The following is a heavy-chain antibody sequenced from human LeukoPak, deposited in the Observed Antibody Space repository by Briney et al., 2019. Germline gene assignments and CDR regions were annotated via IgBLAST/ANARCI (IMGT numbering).Heavy chain of an antibody. CDR2: ISVHNGNT. Sequence: PVWVSCKASGYTFTSYGISWVRQAPGQGLEWMGWISVHNGNTNYAQKLQGRVTMTTDTSTSTAYMQLRSLRSDDTAVYYCARDFDYGDYEYWFDPWGQGTLVAIFS. CDR3: ARDFDYGDYEYWFDP. J-gene: IGHJ5*02. V-gene: IGHV1-18*01. D-gene: IGHD4-17*01. CDR1: GYTFTSYG.